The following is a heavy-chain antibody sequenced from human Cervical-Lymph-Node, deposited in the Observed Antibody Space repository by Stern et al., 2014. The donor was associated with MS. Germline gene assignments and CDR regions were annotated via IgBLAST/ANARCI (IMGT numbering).Heavy chain of an antibody. CDR3: TRARGSTWHDALDI. CDR2: ISYDGSNN. J-gene: IGHJ3*02. Sequence: VQLVESGGGVVQPGRSLRLSCAASGFTFSTYAMHWVRQAPGKGLEWVAVISYDGSNNYYAHSVKGRFTISRDNSKNTLFLQMSSLRPEDTAMYYCTRARGSTWHDALDIWGQGTMVTVSS. CDR1: GFTFSTYA. D-gene: IGHD6-13*01. V-gene: IGHV3-30*15.